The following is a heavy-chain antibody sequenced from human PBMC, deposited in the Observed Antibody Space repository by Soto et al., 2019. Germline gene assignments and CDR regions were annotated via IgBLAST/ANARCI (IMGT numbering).Heavy chain of an antibody. CDR1: GGSISSSSYY. Sequence: SETLSLTCTVSGGSISSSSYYWGWIRQPPGKGLEWIGCIYYSGSTYYNPSLKSRVTISVDTSKNQFSLKLSSVTAADTAVYYCARVVLVPAATLNWFDPWGQGTLVTVSS. CDR2: IYYSGST. D-gene: IGHD2-2*01. V-gene: IGHV4-39*07. CDR3: ARVVLVPAATLNWFDP. J-gene: IGHJ5*02.